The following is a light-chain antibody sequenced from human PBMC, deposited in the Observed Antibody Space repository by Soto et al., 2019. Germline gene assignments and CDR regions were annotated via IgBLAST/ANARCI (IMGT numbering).Light chain of an antibody. CDR3: SSSAGSSTHV. CDR2: DVS. J-gene: IGLJ1*01. CDR1: SSDVGGYNY. V-gene: IGLV2-11*01. Sequence: QSALTQPGSVSGSPGQSVTISCTGTSSDVGGYNYVSWYQQHPGKAPKLMIYDVSKRPSGVPDRFSGSKSANTAPPTISVLHADDEAYYYSSSSAGSSTHVFGTGTKLTVL.